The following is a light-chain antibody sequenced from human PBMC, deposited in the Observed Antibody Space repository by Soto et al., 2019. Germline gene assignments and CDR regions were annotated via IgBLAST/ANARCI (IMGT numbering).Light chain of an antibody. V-gene: IGLV4-69*01. Sequence: QLVLTQSPSASASLGASVKLTCTLSSRHSSYAIAWHQQQPEKGPRYLMKLNSDGSHSKGDGIPDRFSGSSSGAERYLTISSLQSEDEADYYCQTWGTGNVVFGGGTKVTVL. J-gene: IGLJ2*01. CDR2: LNSDGSH. CDR3: QTWGTGNVV. CDR1: SRHSSYA.